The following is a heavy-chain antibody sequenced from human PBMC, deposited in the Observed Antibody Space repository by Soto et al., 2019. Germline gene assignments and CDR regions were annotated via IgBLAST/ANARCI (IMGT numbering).Heavy chain of an antibody. CDR1: GYSFNTYG. CDR2: ISGYNGNF. D-gene: IGHD5-12*01. Sequence: GASVKVSCKASGYSFNTYGVAWVRQAPGQGLEWMGWISGYNGNFVYAEKVEERVNMTTDTSTSTAYMELRSLRSDDTAIYYCAREVDIVPPGGDYWGQGTLVTVSS. J-gene: IGHJ4*02. V-gene: IGHV1-18*04. CDR3: AREVDIVPPGGDY.